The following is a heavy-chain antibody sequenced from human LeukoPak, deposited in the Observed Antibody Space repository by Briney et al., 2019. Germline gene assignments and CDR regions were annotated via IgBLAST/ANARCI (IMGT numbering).Heavy chain of an antibody. CDR3: ARLGVAVAATLWT. J-gene: IGHJ5*02. Sequence: GGSLRLSCAASGFTFSSYGMHWVRQAPGKGLEWVAFIRYDGSNKYYADSVKGRFTISRDNSKNTLYLQMNSLRAEDTAVYYCARLGVAVAATLWTWGQGSLVIVSS. CDR2: IRYDGSNK. V-gene: IGHV3-30*02. D-gene: IGHD2-15*01. CDR1: GFTFSSYG.